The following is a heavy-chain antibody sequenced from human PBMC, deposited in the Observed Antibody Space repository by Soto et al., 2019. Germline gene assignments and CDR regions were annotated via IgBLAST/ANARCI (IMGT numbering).Heavy chain of an antibody. Sequence: EVQVLESGGGLVQLGGSLRLSCAAPGLTFSSFGLNWVRQPPGKGWEWVSGVRSDGDTTYNAESVKGRFTVSRDTSKNTVYLQMNSLRAEDTAVYYCAKGKGVGATPDGANCWGQGTPVTVSS. J-gene: IGHJ4*02. CDR1: GLTFSSFG. CDR3: AKGKGVGATPDGANC. D-gene: IGHD1-26*01. CDR2: VRSDGDTT. V-gene: IGHV3-23*01.